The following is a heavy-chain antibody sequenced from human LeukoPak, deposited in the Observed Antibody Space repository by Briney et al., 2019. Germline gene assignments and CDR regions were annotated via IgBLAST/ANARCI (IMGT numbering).Heavy chain of an antibody. D-gene: IGHD6-13*01. CDR1: GGSFSGYY. V-gene: IGHV4-34*01. CDR3: ARAGSSSWYLGIDY. Sequence: SETKSLTCAVYGGSFSGYYWSWVRQPPGKGLEWIGEINHSGSTNYNPSLKSRVTISVDTSKNQFSLKLSSVTAADTAVYYCARAGSSSWYLGIDYWGQGTLVTVSS. J-gene: IGHJ4*02. CDR2: INHSGST.